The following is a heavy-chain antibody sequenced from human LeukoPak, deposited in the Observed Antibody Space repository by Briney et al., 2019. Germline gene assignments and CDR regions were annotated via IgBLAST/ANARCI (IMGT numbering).Heavy chain of an antibody. D-gene: IGHD3-16*01. J-gene: IGHJ4*02. V-gene: IGHV4-39*02. CDR1: GGSISSSSYY. CDR2: IYYSGST. CDR3: AREGSDGYLFDY. Sequence: SETLSLTCTVSGGSISSSSYYWGWIRQPPGKGLEWIGSIYYSGSTYYNPSLKSRVTISIDTSKNQFSPKLSSVTAADTAVYYCAREGSDGYLFDYWGQGSLVIVSS.